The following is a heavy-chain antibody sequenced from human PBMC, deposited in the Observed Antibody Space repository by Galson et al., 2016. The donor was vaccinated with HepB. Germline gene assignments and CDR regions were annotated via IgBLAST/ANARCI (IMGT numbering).Heavy chain of an antibody. CDR2: INIGNGDT. CDR3: ARVRSKDSWLPYFVF. Sequence: SVKVSCKASGYTFNSYAIHWLRQAPGQSLEWMGWINIGNGDTQCSLSFQGRVIITRDTSANTVYMEVDSLTAEDTSVYYCARVRSKDSWLPYFVFWGQGTLVTVSS. D-gene: IGHD3-22*01. J-gene: IGHJ4*02. V-gene: IGHV1-3*04. CDR1: GYTFNSYA.